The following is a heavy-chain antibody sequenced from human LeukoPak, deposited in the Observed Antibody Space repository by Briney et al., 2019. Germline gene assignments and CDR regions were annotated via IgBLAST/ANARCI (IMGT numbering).Heavy chain of an antibody. D-gene: IGHD1-26*01. J-gene: IGHJ6*03. Sequence: GGSLRLSCAASGFTFSSYNMNWVREAPGKALEWVSSITSSGAYIFYADSVRGRFTISRDNAKDSLYLQMNSLGPEDTAVFYCARDPYSGNYGNYYYYYMVVWGKGTTVTISS. V-gene: IGHV3-21*01. CDR3: ARDPYSGNYGNYYYYYMVV. CDR2: ITSSGAYI. CDR1: GFTFSSYN.